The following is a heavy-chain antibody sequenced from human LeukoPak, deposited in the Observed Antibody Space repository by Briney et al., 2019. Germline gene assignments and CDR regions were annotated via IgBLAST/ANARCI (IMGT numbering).Heavy chain of an antibody. CDR3: ARSTGTGSFFGLNDY. J-gene: IGHJ4*01. Sequence: GESLKISCKGSGYSFTSYWIGWVRQLPGKGLEWVGRIDPSDSYTNYSPSFQGHVTISADKSITAAYLQWNSLKASDTAMYYCARSTGTGSFFGLNDYWGQGTLVTVSS. D-gene: IGHD3-10*01. CDR1: GYSFTSYW. V-gene: IGHV5-10-1*01. CDR2: IDPSDSYT.